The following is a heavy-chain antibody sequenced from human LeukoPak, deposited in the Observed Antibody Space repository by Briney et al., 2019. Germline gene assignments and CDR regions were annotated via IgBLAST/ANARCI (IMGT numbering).Heavy chain of an antibody. CDR1: GYTFTGDY. D-gene: IGHD6-19*01. J-gene: IGHJ4*02. V-gene: IGHV1-2*02. Sequence: ASVKVSCKASGYTFTGDYMHWGRQAPGQGLEWMGWINPNSGGTNYAQKFQGRVTMTRDTSISTASLELSTLRSDDTAVYYCARAPDPAGSGWYYFDYWGQGTLVTVSS. CDR3: ARAPDPAGSGWYYFDY. CDR2: INPNSGGT.